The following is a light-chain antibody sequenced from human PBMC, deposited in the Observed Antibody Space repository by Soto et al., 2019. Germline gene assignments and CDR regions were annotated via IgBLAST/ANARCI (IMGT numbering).Light chain of an antibody. CDR2: EVT. CDR3: SSFAFSNTGV. Sequence: QSALTQPPSASGSPGQSVTISCTGTSSDVGAYNYVSWYQQHAGKAPKLVIYEVTKRPSGVPDRFSGSKSAKTASLTVSELQAEDEADLYCSSFAFSNTGVFGGGTKLTVL. J-gene: IGLJ3*02. CDR1: SSDVGAYNY. V-gene: IGLV2-8*01.